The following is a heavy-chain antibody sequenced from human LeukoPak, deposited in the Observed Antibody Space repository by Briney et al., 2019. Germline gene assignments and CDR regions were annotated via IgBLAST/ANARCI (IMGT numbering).Heavy chain of an antibody. J-gene: IGHJ4*02. CDR2: IRSKAYGGTT. CDR3: NRVTGDYYGSDEIYYFDY. Sequence: GGSLRLSCTASGFTFGDYAMSWFRQAPGKGLEWVGFIRSKAYGGTTEYAASVKGRFTISRDDSKSIAYLQMNSLKTEDTAVHYCNRVTGDYYGSDEIYYFDYWGQGTLVTVSS. V-gene: IGHV3-49*03. CDR1: GFTFGDYA. D-gene: IGHD3-10*01.